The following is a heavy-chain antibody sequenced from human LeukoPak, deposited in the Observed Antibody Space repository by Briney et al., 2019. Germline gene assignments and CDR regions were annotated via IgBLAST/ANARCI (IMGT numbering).Heavy chain of an antibody. CDR1: GGSFSGYY. Sequence: SETLSLTCAVYGGSFSGYYWSWIRQPPGKGLEWIGEINHSGSTNYNPSLKSRVTISVDTSKNQFSLRLSSVTVADTAVYYCARVDDGYYYYYYMDVWGKGTTVTVSS. CDR3: ARVDDGYYYYYYMDV. J-gene: IGHJ6*03. D-gene: IGHD1-1*01. CDR2: INHSGST. V-gene: IGHV4-34*01.